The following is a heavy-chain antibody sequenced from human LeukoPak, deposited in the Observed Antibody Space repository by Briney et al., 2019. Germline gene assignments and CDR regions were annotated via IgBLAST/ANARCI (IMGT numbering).Heavy chain of an antibody. V-gene: IGHV3-33*01. CDR3: ARDRFCSTTSCYPVFFDY. CDR1: GFTFSSYG. J-gene: IGHJ4*02. Sequence: AGSLRLSCAASGFTFSSYGMHWVRQAPGKGLEWVAVIWYDGSNTYYPDSVKGRFTISRDNSKNTLYVQMNSLRVEDTAVYCCARDRFCSTTSCYPVFFDYWGQGTLVTVSS. CDR2: IWYDGSNT. D-gene: IGHD2-2*01.